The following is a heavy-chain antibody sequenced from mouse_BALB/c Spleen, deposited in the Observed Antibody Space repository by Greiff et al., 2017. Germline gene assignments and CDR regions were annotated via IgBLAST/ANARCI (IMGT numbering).Heavy chain of an antibody. Sequence: DVQLQESGPGLVKPSQSLSLTCSVTGYSITSGYYWNWIRQFPGNKLEWMGYISYDGSNNYNPSLKNRISITRDTSKNQFFLKLNSVTTEDTATYYCAREGGSYAMDYWGQGTSVTVSS. V-gene: IGHV3-6*02. J-gene: IGHJ4*01. CDR2: ISYDGSN. CDR1: GYSITSGYY. CDR3: AREGGSYAMDY.